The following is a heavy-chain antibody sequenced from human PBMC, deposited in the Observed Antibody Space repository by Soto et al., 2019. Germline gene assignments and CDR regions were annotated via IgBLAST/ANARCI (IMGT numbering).Heavy chain of an antibody. V-gene: IGHV3-33*01. Sequence: QVQLVESGGGVVQPGRSLRLSCAASGFTFSSYGMHWVRQAPGKGLEWVAVIWYDGSNKYYADSVKGRFTISRDNSKNTLYLKMKNLSAEDRAVYYYASDMWELGPFDYWGQGTLVTVSS. CDR1: GFTFSSYG. CDR3: ASDMWELGPFDY. D-gene: IGHD1-26*01. J-gene: IGHJ4*02. CDR2: IWYDGSNK.